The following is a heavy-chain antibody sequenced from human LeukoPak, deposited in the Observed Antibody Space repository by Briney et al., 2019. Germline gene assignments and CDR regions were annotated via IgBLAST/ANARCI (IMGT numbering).Heavy chain of an antibody. J-gene: IGHJ4*02. Sequence: GGSLRLSCAASGFTFSNFAMSWVRQTPGTGLAWLSAISPDGNYIYYADSVKGRFTTSRDNSKNTLYLQMTSLRVEDTAVYFCAKWPEGAMDYFDYWGQGTLVTVSS. CDR2: ISPDGNYI. V-gene: IGHV3-23*01. D-gene: IGHD3-16*01. CDR1: GFTFSNFA. CDR3: AKWPEGAMDYFDY.